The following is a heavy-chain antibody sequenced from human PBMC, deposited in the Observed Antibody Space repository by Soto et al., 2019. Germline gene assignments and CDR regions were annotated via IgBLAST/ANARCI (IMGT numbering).Heavy chain of an antibody. J-gene: IGHJ4*02. Sequence: PGGSMRLSCAASEFTFSSFAKHWDRRAPGEGLEWVAVISYDGSNKYYADSVKGRFTISRDNSKNTLYLQMNSLRAEDTAVYYCARDQEGYFDWLAPFDYWGQGTLVTVSS. D-gene: IGHD3-9*01. CDR3: ARDQEGYFDWLAPFDY. CDR1: EFTFSSFA. V-gene: IGHV3-30-3*01. CDR2: ISYDGSNK.